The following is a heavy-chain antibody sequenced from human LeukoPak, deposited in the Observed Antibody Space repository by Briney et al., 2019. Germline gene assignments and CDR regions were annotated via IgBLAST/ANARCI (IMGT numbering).Heavy chain of an antibody. J-gene: IGHJ6*02. CDR2: MYPNSGNT. Sequence: ASVKVSCKASGYTFTSYDINWVRQATGQGLEWMGWMYPNSGNTGYAQKFQGRVTMTRNTSISTAYMELSSLRSEDTAVYYCARGLGGSYYYYYGMDVWGQGTTVTVSS. CDR1: GYTFTSYD. CDR3: ARGLGGSYYYYYGMDV. V-gene: IGHV1-8*01. D-gene: IGHD3-16*01.